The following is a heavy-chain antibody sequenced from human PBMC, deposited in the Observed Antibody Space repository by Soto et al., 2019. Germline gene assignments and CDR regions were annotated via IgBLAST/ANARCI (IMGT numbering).Heavy chain of an antibody. CDR2: IHHTGGT. CDR1: GYSITSVYY. D-gene: IGHD2-2*01. V-gene: IGHV4-38-2*01. J-gene: IGHJ5*02. Sequence: PTETLSLTFAVSGYSITSVYYWGWIRQPPGNGLEWMWTIHHTGGTYYNPSLKSRVSISIDTSNDQFSLRLSSVTAADTAVHYCARVGPDCNSVSCILGRWFDXWGQGTLVTPSX. CDR3: ARVGPDCNSVSCILGRWFDX.